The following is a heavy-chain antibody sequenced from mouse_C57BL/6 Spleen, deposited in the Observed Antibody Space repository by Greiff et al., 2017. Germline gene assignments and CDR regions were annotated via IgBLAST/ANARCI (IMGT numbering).Heavy chain of an antibody. CDR1: GYTFTSYW. J-gene: IGHJ2*01. CDR3: ARRIYGSRYYCDY. V-gene: IGHV1-59*01. Sequence: VQLQQPGAELVRPGTSVKLSCKASGYTFTSYWMHWVKQRPGQGLEWIGVIDPSDSYTNYNQKFKGKATLTVDTSSSTAYMQLSSLTSEDSAVYYCARRIYGSRYYCDYWGQGTTLTVSS. D-gene: IGHD1-1*01. CDR2: IDPSDSYT.